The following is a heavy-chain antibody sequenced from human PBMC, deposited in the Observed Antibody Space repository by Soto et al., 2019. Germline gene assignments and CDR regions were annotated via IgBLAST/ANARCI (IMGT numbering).Heavy chain of an antibody. D-gene: IGHD5-12*01. J-gene: IGHJ4*02. CDR1: GDSVSNNRAA. Sequence: QVYLQQSGPGLVKPSQTLSLTCAISGDSVSNNRAAWNWIRQSPSRGLEWLGRTYYRSKWNNDYAVSVKSRIGISPDPSKNQFSLQLNSVTPEDTAVYYCVRMSVATGGYFDYWGQGTPVTVSS. CDR3: VRMSVATGGYFDY. CDR2: TYYRSKWNN. V-gene: IGHV6-1*01.